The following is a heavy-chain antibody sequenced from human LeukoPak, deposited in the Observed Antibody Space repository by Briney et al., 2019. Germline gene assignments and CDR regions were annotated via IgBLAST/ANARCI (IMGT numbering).Heavy chain of an antibody. CDR1: GYTFTMYY. CDR3: AREQGGKVGGNLGGLFASYYTYYYMDV. J-gene: IGHJ6*03. D-gene: IGHD3-16*01. Sequence: ASVKVSCKASGYTFTMYYIHWVRQAPGQGLEWMGMINPSDGATTYAQRFQGRVTMTRDMSTTTVYMDLRSLRSDDTAVYFCAREQGGKVGGNLGGLFASYYTYYYMDVWGRGTTVTVSS. CDR2: INPSDGAT. V-gene: IGHV1-46*01.